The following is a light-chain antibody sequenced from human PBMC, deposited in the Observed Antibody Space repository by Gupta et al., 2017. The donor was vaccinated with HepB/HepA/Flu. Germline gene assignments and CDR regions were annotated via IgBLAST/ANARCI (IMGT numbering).Light chain of an antibody. J-gene: IGKJ5*01. Sequence: LVMPQSPATLSVSPGERATLSCRASPSISSKLGWFQPKPGQAPRALINDESNRVTDSPAGCISGGSGPEDIRRSSSLASDEVGSDYCKKYNMGFRTFGQGTQL. V-gene: IGKV3-15*01. CDR1: PSISSK. CDR2: DES. CDR3: KKYNMGFRT.